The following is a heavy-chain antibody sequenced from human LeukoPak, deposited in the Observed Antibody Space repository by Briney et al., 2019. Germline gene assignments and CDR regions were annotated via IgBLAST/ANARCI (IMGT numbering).Heavy chain of an antibody. D-gene: IGHD4-17*01. CDR2: IIGSGGST. CDR3: AKATPEYGDYVVGAFDI. CDR1: GFTFSSYA. Sequence: PGGSLRLSCAASGFTFSSYAMSWVRQAPGKGLEWVSVIIGSGGSTFYADSVKGRFTISRDNSKNTLYLQMNSLRAEDTAVYYCAKATPEYGDYVVGAFDIWGQGTMVTVSS. J-gene: IGHJ3*02. V-gene: IGHV3-23*01.